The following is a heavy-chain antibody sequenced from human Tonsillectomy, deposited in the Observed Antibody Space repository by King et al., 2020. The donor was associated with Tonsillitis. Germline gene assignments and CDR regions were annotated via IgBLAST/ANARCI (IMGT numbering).Heavy chain of an antibody. CDR2: ISSRGSTI. V-gene: IGHV3-11*01. CDR1: GFIFSDYY. J-gene: IGHJ3*02. D-gene: IGHD7-27*01. CDR3: ARGLWGSAAFDI. Sequence: QLVQSGGGLVKPGGSLRLSCAASGFIFSDYYMSWIRQAPGKGLECVSYISSRGSTINYTDSVKGRFTISRDNAKNSLYLQMNRLRVEDTAVYYCARGLWGSAAFDIWGLGTMVTVSS.